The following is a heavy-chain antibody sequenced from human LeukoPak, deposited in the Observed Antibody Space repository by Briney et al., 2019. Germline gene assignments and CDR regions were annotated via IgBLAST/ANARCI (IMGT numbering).Heavy chain of an antibody. D-gene: IGHD1-26*01. CDR2: INNNGART. CDR3: ARGGLVGPTPYLDS. V-gene: IGHV3-64*01. J-gene: IGHJ4*02. CDR1: GFTFSTYP. Sequence: QPGGSLRLSCAASGFTFSTYPMYWGRQAPGRGPEYVSGINNNGARTYFAKSVKGRFTISRDNSKNTLYLQVGSLRAEDMAVYYCARGGLVGPTPYLDSWGQGTLVTVSP.